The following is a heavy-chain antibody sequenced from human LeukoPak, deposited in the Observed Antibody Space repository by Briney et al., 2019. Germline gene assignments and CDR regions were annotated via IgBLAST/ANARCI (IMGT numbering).Heavy chain of an antibody. D-gene: IGHD2-21*02. CDR2: ISGSSSYI. CDR3: AKDPGRLRWYFDL. CDR1: GFTFSTYN. Sequence: PGGSLRLSCVGSGFTFSTYNMNWVRQAPGKGLEWVSSISGSSSYIYYADSVKGRFSISRDNSKNTLYLQMNSLRAEDTAVYYCAKDPGRLRWYFDLWGRGTLVTVSS. J-gene: IGHJ2*01. V-gene: IGHV3-21*01.